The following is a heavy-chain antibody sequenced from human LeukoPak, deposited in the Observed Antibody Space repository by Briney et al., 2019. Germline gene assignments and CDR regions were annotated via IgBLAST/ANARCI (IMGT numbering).Heavy chain of an antibody. CDR2: IRSKAYGGTT. CDR1: GIGFTFSNYA. CDR3: TGSFGQLTFFDY. V-gene: IGHV3-49*04. Sequence: PGGSLRLSCAVSGIGFTFSNYAMSWVRQAPGKGLEWVGFIRSKAYGGTTEYAASVKGRFTISRDDSKSIAYLQMNSLKTEDTAVYYCTGSFGQLTFFDYWGQGTLVTVSS. D-gene: IGHD3-10*01. J-gene: IGHJ4*02.